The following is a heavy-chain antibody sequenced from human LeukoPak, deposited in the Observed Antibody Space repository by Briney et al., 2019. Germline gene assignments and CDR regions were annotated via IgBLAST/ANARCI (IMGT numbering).Heavy chain of an antibody. D-gene: IGHD3-9*01. CDR1: GLTFSDYY. V-gene: IGHV3-11*01. CDR3: AGGSYDILTGYPKQIDY. J-gene: IGHJ4*02. CDR2: ISTRGTVS. Sequence: PGGSLRLSCGVSGLTFSDYYMSRIRQAPGKGLELVSYISTRGTVSYSADSVRGRFTISRDDARNSLFLQMNSLRTEDTAVYFCAGGSYDILTGYPKQIDYWGQGTPVTVSS.